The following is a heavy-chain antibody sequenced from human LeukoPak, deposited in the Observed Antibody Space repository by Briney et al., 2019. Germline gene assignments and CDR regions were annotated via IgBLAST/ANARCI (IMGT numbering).Heavy chain of an antibody. CDR2: INHSGST. J-gene: IGHJ4*02. D-gene: IGHD2-2*02. CDR1: GGSFSGYY. V-gene: IGHV4-34*01. CDR3: ARGYTARDY. Sequence: SETLSLTCAVYGGSFSGYYWSWIRQPPGKGLGWIGEINHSGSTNYNPSLKSRVTISVDTSKNQFSLKLSSVTAADTAVYYCARGYTARDYWGQGTLVTVSS.